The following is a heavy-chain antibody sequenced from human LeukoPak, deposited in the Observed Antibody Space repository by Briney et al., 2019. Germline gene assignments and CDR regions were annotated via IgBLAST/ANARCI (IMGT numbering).Heavy chain of an antibody. CDR1: GYTFTSNY. CDR3: ARASGSSAVPFDY. Sequence: ASVEVSCKASGYTFTSNYMHWVRQAPGQGLEWMGVIAPSSGTTSYAQKFQGRVTMTRDTSTSTLYMELSSLTSEDTAVYYCARASGSSAVPFDYWGQGTLVTVSS. CDR2: IAPSSGTT. D-gene: IGHD3-10*01. V-gene: IGHV1-46*01. J-gene: IGHJ4*02.